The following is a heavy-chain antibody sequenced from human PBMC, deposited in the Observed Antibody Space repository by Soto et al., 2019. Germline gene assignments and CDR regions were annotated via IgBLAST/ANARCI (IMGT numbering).Heavy chain of an antibody. CDR2: VAYSGTT. CDR1: PGSISSSY. Sequence: QVQLQESGPGLVKPSETLTLTCTVSPGSISSSYWSWIRQPPGRGLEWIGHVAYSGTTKYNPSLKSRGSISVSTSKTQFSLRLTSVTAADTAVYYCAREAQDYYFDHWGQGILVTVSS. V-gene: IGHV4-59*01. CDR3: AREAQDYYFDH. D-gene: IGHD1-26*01. J-gene: IGHJ5*02.